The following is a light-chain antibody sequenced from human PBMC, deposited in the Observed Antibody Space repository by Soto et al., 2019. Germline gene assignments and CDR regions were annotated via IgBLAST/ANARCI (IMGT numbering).Light chain of an antibody. CDR3: NSYTGTTTLDV. CDR1: SSDVGGFNY. CDR2: EVR. J-gene: IGLJ1*01. V-gene: IGLV2-14*03. Sequence: QSALTQPASVSGSLGQSITISCTGTSSDVGGFNYVSWYQQHPGKAPKLMIYEVRNRPPGVSYRFSGSKTGNTASLTISGLQAEDEANYYCNSYTGTTTLDVFGSGTKLTVL.